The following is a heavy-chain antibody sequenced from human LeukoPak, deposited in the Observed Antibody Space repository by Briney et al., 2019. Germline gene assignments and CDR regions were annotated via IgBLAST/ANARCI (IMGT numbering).Heavy chain of an antibody. CDR3: ARDAEVGSFDY. Sequence: PGGSLRLSCAASGFTFSSNWMSWVRQAPGKGLEWVANIKQDGSEKYYVDSVKGRFTISRDNAKNSLYLQMNSLRAEDTAVYYCARDAEVGSFDYWGQGTLVTVSS. V-gene: IGHV3-7*01. D-gene: IGHD2-2*03. CDR2: IKQDGSEK. CDR1: GFTFSSNW. J-gene: IGHJ4*02.